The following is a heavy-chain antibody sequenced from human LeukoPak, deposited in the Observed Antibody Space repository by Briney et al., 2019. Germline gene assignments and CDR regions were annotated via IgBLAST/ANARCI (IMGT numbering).Heavy chain of an antibody. V-gene: IGHV1-18*01. CDR3: ARGGYNYGSFDY. CDR1: GYTFTSYG. CDR2: ISAYNGNT. D-gene: IGHD5-18*01. Sequence: ASVKVSCKASGYTFTSYGISWVRQAPGQGLEWMGWISAYNGNTNYAQKLQGRVTMTTDTSTSTVYMELSSLRSEDTAVHYCARGGYNYGSFDYWGQGTLVTVSS. J-gene: IGHJ4*02.